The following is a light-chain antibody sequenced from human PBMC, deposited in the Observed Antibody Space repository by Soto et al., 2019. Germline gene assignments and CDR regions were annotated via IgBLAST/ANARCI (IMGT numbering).Light chain of an antibody. CDR2: GAS. V-gene: IGKV3-20*01. CDR1: QSVSSN. CDR3: QQYGSSPPWT. J-gene: IGKJ1*01. Sequence: EIVMTQSPATLSVSPGERATLSCRASQSVSSNLAWYQQKPGQAPRLLIYGASTRATGIPYRFSGSGSGTDFTLTISRLEPEDFAVYYCQQYGSSPPWTFGQGTKVDIK.